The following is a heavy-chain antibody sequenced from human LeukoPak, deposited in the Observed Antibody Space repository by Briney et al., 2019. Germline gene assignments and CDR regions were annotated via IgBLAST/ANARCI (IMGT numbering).Heavy chain of an antibody. V-gene: IGHV1-2*02. CDR1: GYTFTGYY. CDR2: INPNSGGT. CDR3: ARVPYYYDSSGYYPF. Sequence: GASVKVSCKASGYTFTGYYMHWVRQAPGQGLEWRGWINPNSGGTNYAQKFQGRVTMTRDTSISTAYMELSRLRSDDTAVYYCARVPYYYDSSGYYPFWGQGTLVTVSS. D-gene: IGHD3-22*01. J-gene: IGHJ4*02.